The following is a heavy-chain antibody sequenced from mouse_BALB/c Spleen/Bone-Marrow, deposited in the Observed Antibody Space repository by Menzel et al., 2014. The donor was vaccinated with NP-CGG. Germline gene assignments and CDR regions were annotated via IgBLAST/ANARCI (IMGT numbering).Heavy chain of an antibody. CDR1: GFTFNTYA. Sequence: EVMLVESGGGLVQPKGSLKPSCAASGFTFNTYAMNWVRQAPGRGLEWVARIRSKSNNYATYYADSVKDRFTISRDDSQSMLYLQMNNLKTEDTAMYYCVRPHYYGSSYRYAMDYWGQGTSVTVSS. V-gene: IGHV10-1*02. D-gene: IGHD1-1*01. J-gene: IGHJ4*01. CDR2: IRSKSNNYAT. CDR3: VRPHYYGSSYRYAMDY.